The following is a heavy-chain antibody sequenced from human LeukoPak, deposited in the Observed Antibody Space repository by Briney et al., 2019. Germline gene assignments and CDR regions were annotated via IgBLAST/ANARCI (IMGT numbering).Heavy chain of an antibody. CDR1: GFTFSTFA. J-gene: IGHJ4*02. V-gene: IGHV3-23*01. D-gene: IGHD3-22*01. CDR3: AKGLPYYYDSSGYYKPTFDY. CDR2: IFPSGGEI. Sequence: GGSLRLSCAASGFTFSTFAMIWVRQPPGKGLEWVSSIFPSGGEIHYADSVRGRFTISRDNFKNTLYLQMNSLRAEDTAVYYCAKGLPYYYDSSGYYKPTFDYWGQGTLVTVSS.